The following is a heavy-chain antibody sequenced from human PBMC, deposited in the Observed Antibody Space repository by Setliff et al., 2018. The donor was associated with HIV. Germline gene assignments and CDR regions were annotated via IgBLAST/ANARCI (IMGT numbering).Heavy chain of an antibody. CDR3: VRHVDSDTSGHPDWFDP. V-gene: IGHV4-4*08. Sequence: SETLSLTCTVSGDSTSTYYWNWIRQSPGKGLEWIGYIYTTQTTKYNPSLKSRVTISVDTSKNQFSLNLNSVTAADTAVYYCVRHVDSDTSGHPDWFDPWGQGTLVTVSS. CDR2: IYTTQTT. J-gene: IGHJ5*02. CDR1: GDSTSTYY. D-gene: IGHD3-22*01.